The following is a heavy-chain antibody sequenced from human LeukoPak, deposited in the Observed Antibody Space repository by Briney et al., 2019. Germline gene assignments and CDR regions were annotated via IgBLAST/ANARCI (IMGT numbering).Heavy chain of an antibody. CDR1: GFTFSNSE. CDR2: ISSAGFTI. D-gene: IGHD6-19*01. V-gene: IGHV3-48*03. J-gene: IGHJ4*02. CDR3: ARTSYSNDWYFPAE. Sequence: GGSLRLSCAASGFTFSNSEMNWVRQAPGKGLEWVSYISSAGFTIYYADSVRGRFTISRDNAKNSLYLQMNSLRAEDTAIYYCARTSYSNDWYFPAEWGQGTLVTVSS.